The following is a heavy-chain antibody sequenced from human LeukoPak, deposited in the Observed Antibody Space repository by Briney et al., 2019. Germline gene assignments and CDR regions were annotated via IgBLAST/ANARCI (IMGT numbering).Heavy chain of an antibody. Sequence: PGGSLRLSCVASAFTFDDCGMSWVRQAPGKGLEWVSGINWNGGSTGYADSVKGRFTISRDNAKNSLYLQMNSPRAEDTAFYYCARAGPYWPRAFETCFDYWGQGTLVTVSS. D-gene: IGHD2-8*02. CDR1: AFTFDDCG. CDR2: INWNGGST. V-gene: IGHV3-20*04. CDR3: ARAGPYWPRAFETCFDY. J-gene: IGHJ4*02.